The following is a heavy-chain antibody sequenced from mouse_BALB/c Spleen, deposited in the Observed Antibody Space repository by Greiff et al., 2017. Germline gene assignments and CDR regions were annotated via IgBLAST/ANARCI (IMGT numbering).Heavy chain of an antibody. CDR3: ARGELDYYGNQAWFAY. CDR2: INPGSGGT. Sequence: VQLQQSGAELVRPGTSVKVSCKASGYAFTNYLIEWVKQRPGQGLEWIGVINPGSGGTNYNEKFKGKATLTADKSSSTAYMQLSSLTSDDSAVYFCARGELDYYGNQAWFAYWGQGTLVTVSA. J-gene: IGHJ3*01. V-gene: IGHV1-54*01. CDR1: GYAFTNYL. D-gene: IGHD2-1*01.